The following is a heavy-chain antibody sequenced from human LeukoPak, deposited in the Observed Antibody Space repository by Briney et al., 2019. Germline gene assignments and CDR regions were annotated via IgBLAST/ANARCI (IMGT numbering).Heavy chain of an antibody. CDR2: IIPIFGTA. D-gene: IGHD4-11*01. CDR3: ARQPTVRGYMDV. V-gene: IGHV1-69*06. CDR1: GGTFSSYA. Sequence: SVKVSCKASGGTFSSYAISWVGQPPGQGLDWMGRIIPIFGTANYAQKFQGRVTITAQNSASTAYRELRSLPREHTGVYYCARQPTVRGYMDVWGKGTTVTVSS. J-gene: IGHJ6*03.